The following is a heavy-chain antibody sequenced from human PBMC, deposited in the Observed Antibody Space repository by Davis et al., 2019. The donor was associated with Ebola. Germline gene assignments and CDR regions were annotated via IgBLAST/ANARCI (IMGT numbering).Heavy chain of an antibody. J-gene: IGHJ4*02. CDR2: ISGSGGTT. CDR1: GFTFSKYD. Sequence: GESLNIPCAAPGFTFSKYDMTWVRQAPGKGLEWVSVISGSGGTTYYADSVKGRFTISRDNAKNTLSLQMNSLRAEDTAVYYCAKVRDDYWGQGTLVTVSS. CDR3: AKVRDDY. V-gene: IGHV3-23*01.